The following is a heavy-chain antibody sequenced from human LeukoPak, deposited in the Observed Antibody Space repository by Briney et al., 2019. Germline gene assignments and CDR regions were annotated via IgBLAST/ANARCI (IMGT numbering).Heavy chain of an antibody. Sequence: ASVKVSCKISGYTFSDYYINWLRQAPGQGLEWMGWIDTNSGGIKYGQNFKGRVTMTRDTSTSTVYMEMNRLNFDDTAVYYCARDGDDRKIDYWGQGTLVTVSS. CDR3: ARDGDDRKIDY. CDR2: IDTNSGGI. CDR1: GYTFSDYY. D-gene: IGHD7-27*01. J-gene: IGHJ4*01. V-gene: IGHV1-2*02.